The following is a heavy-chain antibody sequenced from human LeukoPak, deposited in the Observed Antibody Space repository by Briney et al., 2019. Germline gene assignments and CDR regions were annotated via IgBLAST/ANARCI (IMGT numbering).Heavy chain of an antibody. V-gene: IGHV1-69*13. D-gene: IGHD2-15*01. CDR3: AGGVAADPNNFDY. J-gene: IGHJ4*02. CDR2: IIPIFGTA. Sequence: VASVKVSCKATGGTFSSYAISWVRQAPGQGLEWMGGIIPIFGTANYAQKFQGRVTITADESTSTAYMELSSLRSEDTAVYYCAGGVAADPNNFDYWGQGTLVTVSS. CDR1: GGTFSSYA.